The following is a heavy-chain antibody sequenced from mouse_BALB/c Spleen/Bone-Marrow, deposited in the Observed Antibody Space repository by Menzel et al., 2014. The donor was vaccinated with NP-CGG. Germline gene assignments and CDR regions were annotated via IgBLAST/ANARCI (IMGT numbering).Heavy chain of an antibody. CDR3: TRGDYDWYFDV. CDR1: GYTFTSYW. V-gene: IGHV1S127*01. J-gene: IGHJ1*01. CDR2: IDPSDSYT. Sequence: QVQLQQSGAELVKPGASVKMSCKASGYTFTSYWMHWVKRRPGQGLEWIGVIDPSDSYTSYNQKFKGKATLTVDTSSSTAYMQLSSLTSEDSAVYYCTRGDYDWYFDVWGAGTTVTVFS. D-gene: IGHD2-4*01.